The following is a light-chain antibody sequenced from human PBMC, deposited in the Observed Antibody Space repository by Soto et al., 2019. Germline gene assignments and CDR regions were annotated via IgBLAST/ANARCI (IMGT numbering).Light chain of an antibody. J-gene: IGKJ4*01. CDR3: QQSSSFPLT. CDR1: QVISSW. Sequence: DIQMTQAPSFVSAFVGDRVTITCRASQVISSWLAWYQQKPGKAPKLLIYDASSLQSGVPSRFSGSESGTDFNLTISSLQPEDSATYYCQQSSSFPLTFGGGTKVEIK. V-gene: IGKV1-12*01. CDR2: DAS.